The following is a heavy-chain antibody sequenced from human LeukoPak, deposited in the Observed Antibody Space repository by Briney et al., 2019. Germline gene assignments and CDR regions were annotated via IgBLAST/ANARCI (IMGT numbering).Heavy chain of an antibody. CDR2: IIPIFGTA. CDR1: GGTFSSYA. Sequence: SVKVSCKASGGTFSSYAISWVRQAPGQGLEWMGGIIPIFGTANYAQKFQGRVTITTDESTSTAYMELSSLRSEDTAVYYCAVGGAYNWNYEGPLDYWGQGTLVTVSS. D-gene: IGHD1-7*01. J-gene: IGHJ4*02. V-gene: IGHV1-69*05. CDR3: AVGGAYNWNYEGPLDY.